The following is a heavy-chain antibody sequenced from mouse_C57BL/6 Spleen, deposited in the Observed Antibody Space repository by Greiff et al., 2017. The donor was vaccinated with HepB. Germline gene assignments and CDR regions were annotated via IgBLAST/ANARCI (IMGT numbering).Heavy chain of an antibody. CDR3: AREETVVATSFYWYFDV. CDR1: GYSITSGYY. V-gene: IGHV3-6*01. Sequence: EVKLQESGPGLVKPSQSLSLTCSVTGYSITSGYYWNWIRQFPGNKLEWMGYISYDGSNNYNPSLKNRISITRDTSKNQFFLKLNSVTTEDTATYYGAREETVVATSFYWYFDVWGTGTTVTVSS. CDR2: ISYDGSN. J-gene: IGHJ1*03. D-gene: IGHD1-1*01.